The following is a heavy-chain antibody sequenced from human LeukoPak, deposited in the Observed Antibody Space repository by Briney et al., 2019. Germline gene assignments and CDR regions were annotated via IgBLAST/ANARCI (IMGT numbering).Heavy chain of an antibody. D-gene: IGHD2-21*02. CDR3: ARVVDSRVSYCGGDCYSGAFDI. CDR1: GGSISSGDYY. Sequence: SQTLSLTCTVSGGSISSGDYYWSWIRQPPGEGLEWIGYIYYSGSTYYNPSLKSRVTISVDTSKNQFSLKLSSVTAADTAVYYCARVVDSRVSYCGGDCYSGAFDIWGQGTMVTVSS. V-gene: IGHV4-30-4*01. CDR2: IYYSGST. J-gene: IGHJ3*02.